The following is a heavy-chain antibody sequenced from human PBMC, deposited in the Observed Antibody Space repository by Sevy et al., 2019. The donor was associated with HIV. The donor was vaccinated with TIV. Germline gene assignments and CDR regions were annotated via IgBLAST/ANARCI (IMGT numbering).Heavy chain of an antibody. Sequence: ASVKVSCKASGYTFTSYGVSWERQAPGQGLEYMGWISAYNGDTNYAQKVQGRVTMTTDTSTSTAYMELRSLTTDDTAVYYCARGFAVADYYFDYWGQGTLVTVSS. D-gene: IGHD6-19*01. CDR3: ARGFAVADYYFDY. V-gene: IGHV1-18*04. CDR1: GYTFTSYG. CDR2: ISAYNGDT. J-gene: IGHJ4*02.